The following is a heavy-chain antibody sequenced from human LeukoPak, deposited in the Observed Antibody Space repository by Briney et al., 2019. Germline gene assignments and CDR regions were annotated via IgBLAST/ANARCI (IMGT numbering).Heavy chain of an antibody. CDR3: AKANGYFDY. Sequence: GGSLRLSCAASGFTVSSSYMSWVRQAPGKGLEWVSVISDSGGGTHYADSVKGRFTVSRDNSKNMLYVQMSSLRAEDTAVYYCAKANGYFDYWGQGTLVTVSS. V-gene: IGHV3-23*01. J-gene: IGHJ4*02. D-gene: IGHD1-1*01. CDR2: ISDSGGGT. CDR1: GFTVSSSY.